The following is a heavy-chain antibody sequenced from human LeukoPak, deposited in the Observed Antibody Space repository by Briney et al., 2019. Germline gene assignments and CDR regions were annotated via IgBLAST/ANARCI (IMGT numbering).Heavy chain of an antibody. D-gene: IGHD1-26*01. Sequence: GGSLRLSCAASGFTFSSYSMNWVRQAPGKGLVWVSGIKTDGSSTRYADSVKGRFTISRDNAKNTLYLQMNSLRAEDTAVYYCARDTRSSFDYWGQGTLVTVSS. CDR2: IKTDGSST. CDR1: GFTFSSYS. J-gene: IGHJ4*02. CDR3: ARDTRSSFDY. V-gene: IGHV3-74*01.